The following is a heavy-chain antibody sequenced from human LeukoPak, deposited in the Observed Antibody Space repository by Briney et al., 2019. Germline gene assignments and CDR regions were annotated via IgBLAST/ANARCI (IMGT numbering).Heavy chain of an antibody. CDR2: INLNSGGT. Sequence: ASVPVSFLASVYTLTDYYMHWVRPAPGQGVEWMVWINLNSGGTNYAQKFQGRVTMTRDTSISTDYMELSRLRSDDTAVYYCAGSGSYSSWFDPWGQGTLVTVSS. CDR3: AGSGSYSSWFDP. V-gene: IGHV1-2*02. D-gene: IGHD1-26*01. J-gene: IGHJ5*02. CDR1: VYTLTDYY.